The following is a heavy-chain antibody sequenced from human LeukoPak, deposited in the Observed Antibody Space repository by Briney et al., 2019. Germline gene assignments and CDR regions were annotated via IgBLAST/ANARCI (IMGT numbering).Heavy chain of an antibody. J-gene: IGHJ6*02. Sequence: ASVKVSCKASGYTFTSYDINWVRQATGHGLEWMGWMSPNSGNTGHAQKFQGRVTMTRNTSISTAYMELSSLRSEDTAVYYCARGRIVPVYQLLPLYYYYYGMDVWGQGTTVTVSS. V-gene: IGHV1-8*01. CDR1: GYTFTSYD. CDR2: MSPNSGNT. CDR3: ARGRIVPVYQLLPLYYYYYGMDV. D-gene: IGHD2-2*01.